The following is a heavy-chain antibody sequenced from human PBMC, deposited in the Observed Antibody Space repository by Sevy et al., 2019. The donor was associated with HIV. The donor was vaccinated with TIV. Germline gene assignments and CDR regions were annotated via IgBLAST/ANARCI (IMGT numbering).Heavy chain of an antibody. CDR3: ARVRRYYVPFDY. V-gene: IGHV1-2*02. D-gene: IGHD1-26*01. CDR1: GYTFTGYY. J-gene: IGHJ4*02. Sequence: ASVKVSCKASGYTFTGYYMHWVRQAPGQGLEWMGWINPNSGGTNYAQKFQGRVTMTRDTSISTAHMELSRLRSDDTAVYYCARVRRYYVPFDYWGQGTLVTVSS. CDR2: INPNSGGT.